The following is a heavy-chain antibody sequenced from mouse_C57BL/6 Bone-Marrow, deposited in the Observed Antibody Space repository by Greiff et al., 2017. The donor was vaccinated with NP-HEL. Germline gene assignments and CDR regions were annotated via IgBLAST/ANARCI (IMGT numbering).Heavy chain of an antibody. CDR1: GFTFSSYA. D-gene: IGHD1-1*01. CDR2: ISDGGSYT. J-gene: IGHJ2*01. CDR3: ARGYYGSSSYFDY. V-gene: IGHV5-4*01. Sequence: EAQGVESGGGLVKPGGSLKLSCAASGFTFSSYAMSWVRQTPEKRLEWVATISDGGSYTYYPDNVKGRFTISRDNAKNNLYLQMSHLKSEDTAMYYCARGYYGSSSYFDYWGQGTTLTVSS.